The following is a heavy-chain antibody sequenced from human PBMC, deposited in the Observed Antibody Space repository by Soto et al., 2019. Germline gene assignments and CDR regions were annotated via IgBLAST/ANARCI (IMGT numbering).Heavy chain of an antibody. Sequence: SETLSLTCTVSGGSISSYYWSWIRQPPGKGLEWIGYIYYSGSTNYNPSLKSRVTIPVDTSKNQFSLKLSSVTAADTAVYYCARAMALNWFDPWGQGTLVTVSS. V-gene: IGHV4-59*01. J-gene: IGHJ5*02. CDR2: IYYSGST. CDR3: ARAMALNWFDP. CDR1: GGSISSYY.